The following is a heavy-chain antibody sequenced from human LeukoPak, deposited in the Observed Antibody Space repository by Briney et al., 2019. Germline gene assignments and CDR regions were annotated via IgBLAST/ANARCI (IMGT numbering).Heavy chain of an antibody. V-gene: IGHV4-59*08. Sequence: SETLSLTCTVSGGSISSYYWSWIRQPPGKGLEWIGYIYYSGSTNYNPSLKSRVTISVDTSKNQFSLKLSSVTAADTAVYYCARQGRIAAAGTGNYYFDYWGQGTLVTVSS. J-gene: IGHJ4*02. CDR3: ARQGRIAAAGTGNYYFDY. D-gene: IGHD6-13*01. CDR1: GGSISSYY. CDR2: IYYSGST.